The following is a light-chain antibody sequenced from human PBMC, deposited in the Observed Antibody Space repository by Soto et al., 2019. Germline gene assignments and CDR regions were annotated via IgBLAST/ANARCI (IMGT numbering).Light chain of an antibody. CDR2: DES. CDR1: QSISNY. Sequence: DIQMTQSPSSLSASVGDSVTITCRASQSISNYLNWYQQKPGKAPKLLVYDESSLQSGVQSRFSGSGSGTDFTLTISSLQPEDFATYYCQQSYSIPFTFGPGTKVDIK. CDR3: QQSYSIPFT. J-gene: IGKJ3*01. V-gene: IGKV1-39*01.